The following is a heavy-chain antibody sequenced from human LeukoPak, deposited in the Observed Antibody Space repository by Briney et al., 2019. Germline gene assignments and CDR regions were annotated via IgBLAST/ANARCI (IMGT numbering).Heavy chain of an antibody. J-gene: IGHJ4*02. Sequence: PGGSLRLSCAASGFTFSSYGMHWVRQAPGKGLEWVAVISYDGSNKYYVDSVKGRFTISRDNAKNSLYLQMNSLRAEDTAVYFCARSSILRGVAPGYWGQGTLVTVSS. CDR3: ARSSILRGVAPGY. CDR1: GFTFSSYG. CDR2: ISYDGSNK. V-gene: IGHV3-30*03. D-gene: IGHD3-10*01.